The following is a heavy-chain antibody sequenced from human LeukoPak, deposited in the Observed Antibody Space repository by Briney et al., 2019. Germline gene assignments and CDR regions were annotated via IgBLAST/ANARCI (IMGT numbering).Heavy chain of an antibody. CDR1: GGTFSSYA. CDR2: IIPIFGTA. Sequence: SVTVSCKASGGTFSSYAISWVRQAPGQGLEWMGGIIPIFGTANYAQKFQGRVTITADKSTSTAYMELSSLRSEDTAVYYCASQSSSWYWFDPWGQGTLITVSS. J-gene: IGHJ5*02. D-gene: IGHD6-13*01. CDR3: ASQSSSWYWFDP. V-gene: IGHV1-69*06.